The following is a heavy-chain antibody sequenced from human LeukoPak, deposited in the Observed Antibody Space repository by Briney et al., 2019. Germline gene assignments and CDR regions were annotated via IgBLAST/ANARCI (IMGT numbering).Heavy chain of an antibody. CDR3: ARSGYSSGWYWFDP. V-gene: IGHV5-51*01. CDR2: IYPGDSDT. CDR1: GYSFTSYW. Sequence: NAGESLKISCKGSGYSFTSYWIGWVRQMPGKGLEWMGIIYPGDSDTRYSPSFQGQVTISADKSISTAYLQWSSLEASDTAMYYCARSGYSSGWYWFDPWGQGTLVTVSS. D-gene: IGHD6-19*01. J-gene: IGHJ5*02.